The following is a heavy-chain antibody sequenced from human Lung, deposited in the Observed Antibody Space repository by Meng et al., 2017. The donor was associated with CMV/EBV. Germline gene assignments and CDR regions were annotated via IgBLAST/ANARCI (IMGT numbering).Heavy chain of an antibody. Sequence: EXXSLTCTVSGYSISSGYYWGWIRQPPGKGLEWIGSIYHSGSTYYNPSLKSRVTISVDTSKNQFSLKLSSVTAADTAVYYCARVGWEHVADYWGQGTLVTVSS. CDR1: GYSISSGYY. CDR2: IYHSGST. D-gene: IGHD1-26*01. J-gene: IGHJ4*02. V-gene: IGHV4-38-2*02. CDR3: ARVGWEHVADY.